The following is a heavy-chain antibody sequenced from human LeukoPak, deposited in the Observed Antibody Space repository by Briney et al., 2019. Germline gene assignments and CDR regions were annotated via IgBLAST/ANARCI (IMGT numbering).Heavy chain of an antibody. CDR1: GYSFTSYW. CDR2: IDPSDSYT. J-gene: IGHJ3*02. V-gene: IGHV5-10-1*01. CDR3: ARSYYYDSSGYYYLKPYDAFDI. Sequence: GESLKISCKGSGYSFTSYWISWVRQMPGKGLEWMGRIDPSDSYTNYSPSFQGHVTISADKSISTAYLQWSSLKASDTAMYYCARSYYYDSSGYYYLKPYDAFDIWGQGTMVTVSS. D-gene: IGHD3-22*01.